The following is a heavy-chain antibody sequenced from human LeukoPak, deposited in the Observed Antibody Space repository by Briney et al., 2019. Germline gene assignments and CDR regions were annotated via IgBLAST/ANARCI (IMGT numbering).Heavy chain of an antibody. D-gene: IGHD2-2*01. CDR1: AGSISSSSYY. CDR2: IHYSGIM. V-gene: IGHV4-39*02. CDR3: ARRAGCSSTSCYCDY. J-gene: IGHJ4*02. Sequence: SQTLSLTRPVSAGSISSSSYYWGWIRQPPGKGLDWFGSIHYSGIMYYNPSLNTPVTISVATSNNLCSLKLRSLTPPETALVYCARRAGCSSTSCYCDYWGQGTLVTVSS.